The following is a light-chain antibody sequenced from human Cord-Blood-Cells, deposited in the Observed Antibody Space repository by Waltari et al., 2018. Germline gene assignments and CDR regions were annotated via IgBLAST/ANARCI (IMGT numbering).Light chain of an antibody. Sequence: DIQMTQSPSSLSASVGDRVTITCRASPSISSYLNWYQQKPGKAPKLLIDAASSLQSGVAARFSGSGSGTDFTLTISSLQPEGFATDYGQQSYSTPPWTFGQGTKVEIK. J-gene: IGKJ1*01. V-gene: IGKV1-39*01. CDR2: AAS. CDR1: PSISSY. CDR3: QQSYSTPPWT.